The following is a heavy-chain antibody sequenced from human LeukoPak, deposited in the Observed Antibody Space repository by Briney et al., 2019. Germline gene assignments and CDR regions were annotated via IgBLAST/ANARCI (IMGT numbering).Heavy chain of an antibody. Sequence: GRSLRLSCAASGCTFSSYAMHWVRQAPGKGLEWVAVISYDGSNKYYADSVKGRFTISRDNSKNTLYLQMNSLRAEDTAVYYCARGITMVRGGTFYWGQGTLVTVSS. CDR1: GCTFSSYA. D-gene: IGHD3-10*01. J-gene: IGHJ4*02. V-gene: IGHV3-30*04. CDR2: ISYDGSNK. CDR3: ARGITMVRGGTFY.